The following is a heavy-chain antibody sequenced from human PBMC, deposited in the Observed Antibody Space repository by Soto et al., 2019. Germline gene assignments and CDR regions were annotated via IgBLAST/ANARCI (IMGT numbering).Heavy chain of an antibody. CDR1: GGSSISYY. J-gene: IGHJ4*02. CDR2: IYYSGST. V-gene: IGHV4-59*01. Sequence: PSETLSLTCTVSGGSSISYYWSWIRQPPGKGLEWIGYIYYSGSTNYNPSLKSRVTISVDTSKNQFSLKLSSVTAADTAVYYCARGEYYDSSGPIGYGYWGQGTLVTVFS. D-gene: IGHD3-22*01. CDR3: ARGEYYDSSGPIGYGY.